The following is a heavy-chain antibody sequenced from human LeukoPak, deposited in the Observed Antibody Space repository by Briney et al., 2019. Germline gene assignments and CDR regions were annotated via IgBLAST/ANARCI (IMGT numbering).Heavy chain of an antibody. D-gene: IGHD2-2*01. CDR1: GGSISSSSYY. V-gene: IGHV4-39*01. J-gene: IGHJ4*02. Sequence: PSETLSLTCTVSGGSISSSSYYWGWIRQPPGKGLEWIGSIYYSGSTYYNPSPKSRVTISVDTSKNQFSLKLSSVTAADTAVYYCATAGYCSSTSCYVESEFDYWGQGTLVTVSS. CDR2: IYYSGST. CDR3: ATAGYCSSTSCYVESEFDY.